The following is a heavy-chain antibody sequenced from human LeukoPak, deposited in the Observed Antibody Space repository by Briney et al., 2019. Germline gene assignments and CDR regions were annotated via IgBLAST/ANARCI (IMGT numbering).Heavy chain of an antibody. J-gene: IGHJ5*02. V-gene: IGHV3-23*01. CDR2: SGTAGDT. CDR3: ARGGYSSFGFDP. CDR1: GFTFSSYA. D-gene: IGHD6-13*01. Sequence: GGSLRLSCAASGFTFSSYAMSWVRQAPGKGLEWVSASGTAGDTYYADSVKGRFTISRDNSRNTMYLQMTSLRADDTAVYYCARGGYSSFGFDPWGQGTLVTVSS.